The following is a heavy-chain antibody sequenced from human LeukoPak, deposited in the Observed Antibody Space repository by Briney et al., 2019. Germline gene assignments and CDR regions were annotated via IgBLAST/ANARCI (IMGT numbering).Heavy chain of an antibody. Sequence: GGSLRLSCAASGFTFSSYAMHWVRQAPGKGLEWVALIPYDGSNKYYADSVKGRFAMSRDNAKNTLYLQMNSLRAEDTAVYYCARVTGGYNLVDYWGQGTLVTVSS. CDR1: GFTFSSYA. D-gene: IGHD5-24*01. CDR2: IPYDGSNK. V-gene: IGHV3-30*09. CDR3: ARVTGGYNLVDY. J-gene: IGHJ4*02.